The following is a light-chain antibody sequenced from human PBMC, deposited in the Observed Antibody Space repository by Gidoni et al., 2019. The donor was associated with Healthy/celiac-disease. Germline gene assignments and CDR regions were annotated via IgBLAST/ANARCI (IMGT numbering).Light chain of an antibody. CDR2: AAS. CDR1: QSISSY. J-gene: IGKJ1*01. CDR3: QQSYSTPRT. V-gene: IGKV1-39*01. Sequence: DLQMTQSPSSLSASVGDRVTITCRASQSISSYLNWYQQKQGKAPKLLIYAASSLQSGVPSRFSGSGSGTDFTLTISILQPEDFATYYCQQSYSTPRTFXQXTKVEIK.